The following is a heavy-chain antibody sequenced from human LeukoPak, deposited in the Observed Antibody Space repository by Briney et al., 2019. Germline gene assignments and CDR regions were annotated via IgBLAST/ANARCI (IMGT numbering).Heavy chain of an antibody. D-gene: IGHD4-23*01. J-gene: IGHJ3*02. CDR1: GFTFSSYD. CDR3: VRGAGGFDI. V-gene: IGHV3-13*01. CDR2: IGTVGDT. Sequence: GGSLSLSCAASGFTFSSYDMHWVRQGTGEGLEWVSSIGTVGDTYYVASVKGRFTISRENAKNSLYLQMSSLRAGDTAVYYCVRGAGGFDIWGQGTVVTVSS.